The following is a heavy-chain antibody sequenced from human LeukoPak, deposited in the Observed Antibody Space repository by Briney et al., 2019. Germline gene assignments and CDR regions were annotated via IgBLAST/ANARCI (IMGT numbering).Heavy chain of an antibody. V-gene: IGHV1-69*05. CDR3: ARVRYCSSTSCSHFDY. CDR1: GGTFSSYA. CDR2: IIPIFGTA. Sequence: GASVKVSCKASGGTFSSYAISWVRQAPGQGLEWMGGIIPIFGTANYAQKFQGRVTITTDESTSTAYMELSSLRSEDTAVYYCARVRYCSSTSCSHFDYRGQGTLVTVSS. J-gene: IGHJ4*02. D-gene: IGHD2-2*01.